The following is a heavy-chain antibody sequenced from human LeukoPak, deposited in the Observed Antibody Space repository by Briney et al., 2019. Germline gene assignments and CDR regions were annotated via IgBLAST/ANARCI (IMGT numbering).Heavy chain of an antibody. CDR1: GFTFSSYC. Sequence: GRSLRLSCAASGFTFSSYCMHWVRQAPGKGLEWVAVISYDGSNRYYADSVKGRFTISRDNSKNTLYLQMNSLRAEDAAMYYCAKPLLWFGELPAVDYWGQGSLVTVSS. CDR2: ISYDGSNR. D-gene: IGHD3-10*01. CDR3: AKPLLWFGELPAVDY. V-gene: IGHV3-30*18. J-gene: IGHJ4*02.